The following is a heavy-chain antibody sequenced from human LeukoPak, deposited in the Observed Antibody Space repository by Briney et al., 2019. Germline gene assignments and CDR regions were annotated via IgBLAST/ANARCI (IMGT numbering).Heavy chain of an antibody. CDR2: SLFDGGDT. CDR1: GFTFNNDW. J-gene: IGHJ3*01. Sequence: PGGSLRLSCSASGFTFNNDWIHCVRQPPRGELVWVSSSLFDGGDTAYADSAKGRFPISRDNAKNTMFLQMNNLRGEDTGVYYCANEIDGFGVWGQGTLVTV. CDR3: ANEIDGFGV. V-gene: IGHV3-74*01.